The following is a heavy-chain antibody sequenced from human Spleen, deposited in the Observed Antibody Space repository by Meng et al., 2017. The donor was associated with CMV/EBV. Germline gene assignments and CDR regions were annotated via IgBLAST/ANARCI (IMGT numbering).Heavy chain of an antibody. V-gene: IGHV3-21*01. Sequence: GESLKISCAASGFTFSSYSMNWVRKAPGKGLEWVSSISSSSSYIYYADSVKGRFTISRDNAKNSLYLQMNSLRAEDTAVYYCARDAYATSPDYWGQGTLVTVSS. J-gene: IGHJ4*02. CDR2: ISSSSSYI. D-gene: IGHD2-2*01. CDR1: GFTFSSYS. CDR3: ARDAYATSPDY.